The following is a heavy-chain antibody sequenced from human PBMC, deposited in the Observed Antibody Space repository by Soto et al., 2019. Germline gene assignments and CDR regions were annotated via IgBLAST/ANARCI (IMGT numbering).Heavy chain of an antibody. Sequence: PGGSLRLSCAGSGFSFSTNYMGWVRQAPGRGLQWVSLIYTGDSTYYEDSVKGRFTISRDDSKNTLYLQMNSLRAEDTAVYYWVREPNRPLFGGWGQGTLVTVSS. CDR2: IYTGDST. CDR3: VREPNRPLFGG. D-gene: IGHD3-3*01. CDR1: GFSFSTNY. V-gene: IGHV3-53*01. J-gene: IGHJ4*02.